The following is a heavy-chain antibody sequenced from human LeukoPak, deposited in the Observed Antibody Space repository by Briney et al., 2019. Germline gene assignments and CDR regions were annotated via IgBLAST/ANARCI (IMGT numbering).Heavy chain of an antibody. CDR1: GYSVNSGAHY. D-gene: IGHD3-10*01. CDR2: IFFTGRT. CDR3: ARDRASGMDF. Sequence: SQTLSLTCTVPGYSVNSGAHYWSWIRQYPGKGLEWIGQIFFTGRTDYNPSLKSRLTISIDTSKNQFSMELRSVSVADTATYFCARDRASGMDFWGQGTLVTVSS. J-gene: IGHJ4*02. V-gene: IGHV4-31*03.